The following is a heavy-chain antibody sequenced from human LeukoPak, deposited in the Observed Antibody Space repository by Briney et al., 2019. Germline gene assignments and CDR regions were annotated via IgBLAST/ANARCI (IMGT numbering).Heavy chain of an antibody. Sequence: GGSLRLSCAASGFTFSSYAMSWVRQAPGKGLEWVSAISGSGGSTYYADSVKGRFTISRDNAKNSLYLQMNSLRAEDTAAYYCARSFANTMVRGVTVADYWGQGTLVTVSS. CDR1: GFTFSSYA. CDR3: ARSFANTMVRGVTVADY. V-gene: IGHV3-23*01. J-gene: IGHJ4*02. CDR2: ISGSGGST. D-gene: IGHD3-10*01.